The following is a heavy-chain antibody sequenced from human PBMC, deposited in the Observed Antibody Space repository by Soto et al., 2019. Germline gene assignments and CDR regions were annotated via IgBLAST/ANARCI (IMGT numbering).Heavy chain of an antibody. CDR1: GGTFSSYA. CDR2: IIPIFGTA. Sequence: QVQLVQSGAEVKKPGSSVKVSCKASGGTFSSYAISWVRQAPGQGLEWMGGIIPIFGTANYAQKFQGRITITADESMSTYYMTLSSLRSEYSAEYYCASGYSYGSKYYYYGMEGWGQGTTVTGSS. J-gene: IGHJ6*02. CDR3: ASGYSYGSKYYYYGMEG. V-gene: IGHV1-69*01. D-gene: IGHD5-18*01.